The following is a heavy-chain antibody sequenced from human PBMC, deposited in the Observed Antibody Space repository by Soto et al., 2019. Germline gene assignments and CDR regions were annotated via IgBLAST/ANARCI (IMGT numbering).Heavy chain of an antibody. CDR3: ARAHTMMILDRFDP. J-gene: IGHJ5*02. CDR1: GFKFGNYA. CDR2: IWFDGSKK. D-gene: IGHD3-22*01. V-gene: IGHV3-33*01. Sequence: GGSLRLSCAASGFKFGNYAIHWVRQAPGKGLEWLAVIWFDGSKKYYADSVKGRFTISRDNSKNTVYVDMNSLTADDSGVFYCARAHTMMILDRFDPWGHGTLVTVSS.